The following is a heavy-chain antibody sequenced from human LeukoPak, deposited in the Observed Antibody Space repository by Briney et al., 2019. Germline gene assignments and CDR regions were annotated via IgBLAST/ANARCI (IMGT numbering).Heavy chain of an antibody. CDR2: ISSSSSYI. J-gene: IGHJ6*03. CDR3: ARVMGYCSSTSCYGYYYMDV. CDR1: GFTFSSYS. V-gene: IGHV3-21*01. Sequence: GGSLRLSCAASGFTFSSYSMNWVRQAPGKGLEWVSSISSSSSYIYYADSVKGRFTISRDNAKNSLYLQMNSLRAEDTAVYYCARVMGYCSSTSCYGYYYMDVWGKGTTVTVSS. D-gene: IGHD2-2*01.